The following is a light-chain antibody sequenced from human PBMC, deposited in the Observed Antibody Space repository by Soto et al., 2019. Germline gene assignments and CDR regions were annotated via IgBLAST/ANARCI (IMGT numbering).Light chain of an antibody. CDR3: QQSYSRT. Sequence: DIQMTQSPASLSASVGDRVTISCRASQTISTFLNWYQQKPGTAPRLLIYRASSVQSGVPPRFSGSGSGRDFTLTISSLRPEDFATYYCQQSYSRTFGQGTKVDNK. CDR2: RAS. CDR1: QTISTF. J-gene: IGKJ1*01. V-gene: IGKV1-39*01.